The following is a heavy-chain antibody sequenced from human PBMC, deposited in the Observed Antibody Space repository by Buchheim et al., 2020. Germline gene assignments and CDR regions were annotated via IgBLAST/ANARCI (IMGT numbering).Heavy chain of an antibody. J-gene: IGHJ4*02. V-gene: IGHV3-7*01. CDR3: AREGGPRFWARNYYLDY. CDR2: IRGGGGET. Sequence: EERLVESGGGLVQPGGSLKLSCAGSGFTFSHYWMSWVRQAPGKGLEWVANIRGGGGETEYVDSVKGRFTISRDNAKNSLYLNMDSLRVEDTAVYYTAREGGPRFWARNYYLDYWGQGT. CDR1: GFTFSHYW. D-gene: IGHD3-9*01.